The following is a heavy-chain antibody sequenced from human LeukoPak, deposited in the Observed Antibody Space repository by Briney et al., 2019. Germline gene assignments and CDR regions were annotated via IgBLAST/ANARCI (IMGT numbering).Heavy chain of an antibody. D-gene: IGHD3-22*01. Sequence: ASVKVSCKASGYTFTAYHMHWVRQAPGQGLEWMGNIDPNSGGTGYAQKFQGRVTMNRDTSVNTAYMQLSSLTSDDTAVYFCASHFASTGYFSFRRWGQGTLVTVSS. V-gene: IGHV1-2*02. CDR2: IDPNSGGT. CDR1: GYTFTAYH. CDR3: ASHFASTGYFSFRR. J-gene: IGHJ1*01.